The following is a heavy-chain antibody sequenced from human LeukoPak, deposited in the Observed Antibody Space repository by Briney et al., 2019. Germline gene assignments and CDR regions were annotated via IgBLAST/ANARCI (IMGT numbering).Heavy chain of an antibody. J-gene: IGHJ4*02. CDR3: ARHVLRYFDWLSTQPTFDY. Sequence: TLSLXCTVSGGSXXSYYWSWIRQPPGKGLEWIGYIYYSGSTYYNPSLKSRVTISVDTSKNQFSLKLSSVTAADTAVYYCARHVLRYFDWLSTQPTFDYWGQGTLVTVSS. CDR1: GGSXXSYY. V-gene: IGHV4-59*08. CDR2: IYYSGST. D-gene: IGHD3-9*01.